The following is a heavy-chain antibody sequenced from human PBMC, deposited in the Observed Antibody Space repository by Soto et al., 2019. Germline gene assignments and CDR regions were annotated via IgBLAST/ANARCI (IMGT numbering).Heavy chain of an antibody. Sequence: SETLSLTCTVSGGSISSGGYYWSWIRQHPGKGLEWIGYIYYSGSTYYNPSLKSRVTISVDTSKNQFSLKLSSVTAADTAVYYCASLRMGYGEYVGWFDPWGQGTLVTVSS. J-gene: IGHJ5*02. V-gene: IGHV4-31*03. CDR2: IYYSGST. CDR3: ASLRMGYGEYVGWFDP. CDR1: GGSISSGGYY. D-gene: IGHD4-17*01.